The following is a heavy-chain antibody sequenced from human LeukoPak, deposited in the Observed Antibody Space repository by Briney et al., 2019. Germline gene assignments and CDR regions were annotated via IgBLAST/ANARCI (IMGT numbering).Heavy chain of an antibody. Sequence: RSGGSLRLSCTTSGFTFGDNAMSWFRRAPGKGLEWVSFIRGTAYGGTTEYAASVKGRFTISRDDSNRIAYLHMNSLKTEDTAVYYWARGVGGGYDGLDYWGQGTLVTVSS. D-gene: IGHD5-12*01. CDR3: ARGVGGGYDGLDY. CDR2: IRGTAYGGTT. CDR1: GFTFGDNA. J-gene: IGHJ4*02. V-gene: IGHV3-49*03.